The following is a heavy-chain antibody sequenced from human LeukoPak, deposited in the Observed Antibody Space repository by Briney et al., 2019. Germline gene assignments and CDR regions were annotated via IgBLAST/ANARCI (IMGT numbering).Heavy chain of an antibody. Sequence: GGSLRLSCAASGFTFSSYGMHWVRQAPGKGLEWVAVISYDGSNKYYADSVKGRFTISRDNSKNTLYLQMNSPRAEDTAVYYCAKDARDYGDYSAGFDYWGQGTLVTVSS. CDR1: GFTFSSYG. V-gene: IGHV3-30*18. CDR2: ISYDGSNK. D-gene: IGHD4-17*01. CDR3: AKDARDYGDYSAGFDY. J-gene: IGHJ4*02.